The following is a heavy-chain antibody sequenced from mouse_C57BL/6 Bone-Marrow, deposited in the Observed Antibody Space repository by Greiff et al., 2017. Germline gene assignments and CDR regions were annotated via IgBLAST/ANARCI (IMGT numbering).Heavy chain of an antibody. D-gene: IGHD1-1*01. CDR3: TREIYFGSSLYFDD. V-gene: IGHV5-9-1*02. CDR1: GFTFSSYA. Sequence: DVMLVESGEGLVKPGGSLQLSCAASGFTFSSYAMSWVRQTPEKRLEWVAYISSGGDYIYSADTVQGRFPISRDNARNTLYLQMSSLKSEDTAMYYCTREIYFGSSLYFDDWGQGTTLTGAS. CDR2: ISSGGDYI. J-gene: IGHJ2*01.